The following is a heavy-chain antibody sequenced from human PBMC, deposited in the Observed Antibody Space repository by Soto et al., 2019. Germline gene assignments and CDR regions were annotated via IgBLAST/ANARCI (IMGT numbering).Heavy chain of an antibody. D-gene: IGHD3-22*01. CDR3: ARVMYYYHSSGQRYYFDY. J-gene: IGHJ4*02. CDR1: GYTFTSYG. V-gene: IGHV1-18*04. Sequence: QVQLVQSGAEVKKPGASVKVSCKASGYTFTSYGISWVRQAPGQGLEWMGWISAYNGNTNYAQKLQGRVTMTTDTATSTAYMELRSLRSDDTAVYYCARVMYYYHSSGQRYYFDYWGQGTLVTVSS. CDR2: ISAYNGNT.